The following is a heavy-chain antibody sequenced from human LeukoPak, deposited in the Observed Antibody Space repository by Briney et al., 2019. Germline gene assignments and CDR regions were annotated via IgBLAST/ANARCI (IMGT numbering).Heavy chain of an antibody. J-gene: IGHJ4*02. CDR1: GFTFSSYG. D-gene: IGHD2-2*01. V-gene: IGHV3-30*02. CDR3: VKHLGRATVAKGDIY. Sequence: GGSLRLSCAASGFTFSSYGMHWVRQAPGKGLEWVAFIRYDGSNKYYADSVKGRFTISRDNSKNTLYLQMNSLRAEDTAVYYCVKHLGRATVAKGDIYWGQGTLVTVSS. CDR2: IRYDGSNK.